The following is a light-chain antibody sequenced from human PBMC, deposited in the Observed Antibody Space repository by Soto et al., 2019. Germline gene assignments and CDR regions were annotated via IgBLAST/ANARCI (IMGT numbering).Light chain of an antibody. CDR2: EGS. V-gene: IGLV2-23*01. J-gene: IGLJ2*01. Sequence: QSALTQPASVSGSPGQSITISCTGTSSDIGSYNLVSWYQLHPGKAPKLIIYEGSKRPSGVSNRFSGSKSGNTASLTISGLQAEDEADYYCCSYAGSSTFRVVFGGGTKLTVL. CDR3: CSYAGSSTFRVV. CDR1: SSDIGSYNL.